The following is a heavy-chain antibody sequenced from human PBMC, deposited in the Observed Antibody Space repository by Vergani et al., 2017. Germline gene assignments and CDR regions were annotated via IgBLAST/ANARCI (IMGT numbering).Heavy chain of an antibody. CDR2: ISPILGIA. CDR1: GGTFSSYT. Sequence: QVQLVQSGAEVKKPGSSVKVSCKASGGTFSSYTISWVRQAPGQGLEWMGRISPILGIANYAQKFQGRVTITADKSTSTAYMELSSLRSEDTAVYYCAIAVAGTGFDYWGQGTLVTVSS. D-gene: IGHD6-19*01. J-gene: IGHJ4*02. CDR3: AIAVAGTGFDY. V-gene: IGHV1-69*02.